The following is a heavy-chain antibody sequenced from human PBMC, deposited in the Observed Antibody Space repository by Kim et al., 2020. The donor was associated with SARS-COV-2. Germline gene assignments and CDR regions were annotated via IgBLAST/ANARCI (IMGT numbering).Heavy chain of an antibody. CDR2: ISGGGAVT. Sequence: GGSLRLSCAASGFTFSGYGMSWVRQAPGKGLQWVSAISGGGAVTYYADSVKGRFTISRDNSKNTLYLQMNSLRAEDTAVYYCAKILRFLEWSPVDGLDVWGQGTSVTVSS. J-gene: IGHJ6*02. CDR3: AKILRFLEWSPVDGLDV. D-gene: IGHD3-3*01. CDR1: GFTFSGYG. V-gene: IGHV3-23*01.